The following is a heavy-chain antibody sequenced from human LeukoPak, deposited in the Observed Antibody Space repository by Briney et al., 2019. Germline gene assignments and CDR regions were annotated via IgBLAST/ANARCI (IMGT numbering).Heavy chain of an antibody. CDR1: GGSISSYY. CDR3: ARKIAVAGIIDY. D-gene: IGHD6-19*01. V-gene: IGHV4-4*07. J-gene: IGHJ4*02. Sequence: PPETLSLTCTVSGGSISSYYWSWIRQPAGKGLEWIGRIYHSGSTYYNPSLKSRVTISVDTSKNQFSLKLSSVTAADTAVYYCARKIAVAGIIDYWGQGTLVTVSS. CDR2: IYHSGST.